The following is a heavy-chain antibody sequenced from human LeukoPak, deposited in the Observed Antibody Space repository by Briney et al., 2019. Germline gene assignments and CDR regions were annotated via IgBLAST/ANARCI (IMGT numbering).Heavy chain of an antibody. V-gene: IGHV3-7*03. CDR1: RFTLSNYW. D-gene: IGHD1-1*01. J-gene: IGHJ4*02. Sequence: PGRSLRPSCAASRFTLSNYWLSWVRQPPGNRPQGLTNIKQDGGEKYCVDSVKGRFTISRDNAKNSLYLQMNSLRAEDPAVYYCASQKNGASDYWGQGTLVTVSS. CDR3: ASQKNGASDY. CDR2: IKQDGGEK.